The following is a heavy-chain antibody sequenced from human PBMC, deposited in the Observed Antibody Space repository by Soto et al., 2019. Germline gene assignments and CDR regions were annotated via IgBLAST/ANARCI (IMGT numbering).Heavy chain of an antibody. J-gene: IGHJ1*01. Sequence: SETLSLTCAVSGGSISSSSYYWDWIRQPPGKGLEWIGTIYYSGTSNYNPSLRGRVAIVVDTSKNEFSLRLTSATAADTAVYYCTRHAIGVVVPAAIRNWGQGSLVTVSS. CDR3: TRHAIGVVVPAAIRN. V-gene: IGHV4-39*01. D-gene: IGHD2-15*01. CDR2: IYYSGTS. CDR1: GGSISSSSYY.